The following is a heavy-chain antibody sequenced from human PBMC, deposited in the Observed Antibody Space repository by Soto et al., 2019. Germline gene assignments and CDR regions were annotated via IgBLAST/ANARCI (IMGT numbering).Heavy chain of an antibody. Sequence: SETLSLTCAGSGGSISSSSDGGGWIRQPPGKGLEWIGSIYYSGSTYYNPSLKSRVTISVDTSKNQFSLKLSSVTAADTAVYYCARRITLVRTGFDPWGQGTLVTVS. D-gene: IGHD1-20*01. CDR3: ARRITLVRTGFDP. J-gene: IGHJ5*02. CDR2: IYYSGST. CDR1: GGSISSSSDG. V-gene: IGHV4-39*01.